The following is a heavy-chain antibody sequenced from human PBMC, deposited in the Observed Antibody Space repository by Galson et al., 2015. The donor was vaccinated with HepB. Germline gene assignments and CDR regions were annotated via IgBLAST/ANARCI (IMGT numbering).Heavy chain of an antibody. D-gene: IGHD3-10*01. CDR3: AREPVSYGDGNWFDP. CDR2: INPSGGST. CDR1: GYTFTSYY. Sequence: SVKVSCKASGYTFTSYYMHWVRQAPGQGLEWMGIINPSGGSTSYAQKLQGRVTMTRDTSTSTVYMELSSLRSEDTAVYYCAREPVSYGDGNWFDPWGQGTLVTVSS. V-gene: IGHV1-46*04. J-gene: IGHJ5*02.